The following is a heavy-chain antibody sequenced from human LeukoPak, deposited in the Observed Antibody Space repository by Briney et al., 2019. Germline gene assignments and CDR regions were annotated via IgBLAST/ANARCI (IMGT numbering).Heavy chain of an antibody. D-gene: IGHD5-24*01. CDR2: GDYSGGT. CDR1: GDSFSSVTDY. CDR3: ARGGDAHKGGNY. Sequence: SETLSLTCTVSGDSFSSVTDYWAWIRQPPGKGLEWIASGDYSGGTYYNPSLKSRVTISVDTSKNQLSLKLSSVTAADTAVYFCARGGDAHKGGNYWGQGTLVTVSS. V-gene: IGHV4-39*07. J-gene: IGHJ4*02.